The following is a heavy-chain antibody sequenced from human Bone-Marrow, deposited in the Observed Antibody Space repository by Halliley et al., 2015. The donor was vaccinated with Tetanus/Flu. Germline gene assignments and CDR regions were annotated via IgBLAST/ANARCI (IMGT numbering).Heavy chain of an antibody. CDR2: ISSDADSI. V-gene: IGHV3-64*01. CDR3: ARDKWDGNIDDAFDI. CDR1: GFTFSSSA. J-gene: IGHJ3*02. Sequence: CAASGFTFSSSAMHWVRQAPGKGLEYVSGISSDADSIYYVNSVKGRFIISRDNSKNTLYLQMGSLRAEDMAVYYCARDKWDGNIDDAFDIWGQGTMVTVSS. D-gene: IGHD1-26*01.